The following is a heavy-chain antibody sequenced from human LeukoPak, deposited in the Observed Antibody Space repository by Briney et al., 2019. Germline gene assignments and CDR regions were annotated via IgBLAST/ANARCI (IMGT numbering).Heavy chain of an antibody. D-gene: IGHD2-21*02. V-gene: IGHV3-64*01. CDR2: ISSNGGST. Sequence: GGSLRLSCAASGFIFSSYAMHWVRQAPGKGLEYVSGISSNGGSTNYANSVKGRFAISRDNSKNTLYLQMGSLRAEDMAVYYCARGWCGGDCRDAFDIWGQGTMVTVSS. CDR3: ARGWCGGDCRDAFDI. J-gene: IGHJ3*02. CDR1: GFIFSSYA.